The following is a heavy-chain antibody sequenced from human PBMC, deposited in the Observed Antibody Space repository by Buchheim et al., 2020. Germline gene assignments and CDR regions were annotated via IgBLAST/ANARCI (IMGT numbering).Heavy chain of an antibody. D-gene: IGHD6-19*01. CDR2: INSDGCST. V-gene: IGHV3-74*01. J-gene: IGHJ6*02. CDR1: GFTFSSYW. CDR3: ARETVAGTDGYYYYGMDV. Sequence: EVQLVESGGGLVQPGGFLRLSCAASGFTFSSYWMHWVRQAPGKGLVWVSRINSDGCSTSYADSVKGRFNISRDNAKNTAYLQMNSLRAEDTAVYYCARETVAGTDGYYYYGMDVWGQGTT.